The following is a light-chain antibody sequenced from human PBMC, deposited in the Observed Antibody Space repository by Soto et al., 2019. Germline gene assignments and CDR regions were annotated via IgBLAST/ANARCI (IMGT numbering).Light chain of an antibody. V-gene: IGLV2-23*02. Sequence: QSALTQPASVSGSPGQSITISCTGTSSDVGDYNYVSWYRQHPGNAPKLIIYEVTSRPSGISNRFSGSKSGNTASLTISGLQAEDEADYYCCSYAGSSSWVFGGGTKLTVL. CDR3: CSYAGSSSWV. CDR2: EVT. CDR1: SSDVGDYNY. J-gene: IGLJ3*02.